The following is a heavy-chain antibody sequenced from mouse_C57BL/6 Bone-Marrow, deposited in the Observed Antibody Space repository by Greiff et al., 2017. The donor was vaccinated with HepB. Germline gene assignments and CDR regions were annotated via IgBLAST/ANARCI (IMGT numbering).Heavy chain of an antibody. CDR2: INPYNGGT. Sequence: EVQLQQSGPVLVKPGASVKMSCKASGYTFTDYYMNWVKQSHGKSLEWIGVINPYNGGTSYNQKFKGKATLTVDKSSSTAYMELNSLTSEDSAVYYCAREGGYDYADYWGQGTTLTVSS. D-gene: IGHD2-4*01. V-gene: IGHV1-19*01. J-gene: IGHJ2*01. CDR3: AREGGYDYADY. CDR1: GYTFTDYY.